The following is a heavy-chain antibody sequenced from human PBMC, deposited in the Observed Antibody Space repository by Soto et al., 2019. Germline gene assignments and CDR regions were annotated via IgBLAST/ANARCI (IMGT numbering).Heavy chain of an antibody. CDR2: TYPGDSDI. V-gene: IGHV5-51*01. D-gene: IGHD2-15*01. J-gene: IGHJ4*02. CDR3: ARPTYCSGGSCYSSYFDY. CDR1: GYSFNSYW. Sequence: GESLKISCTGSGYSFNSYWIGWVRQMPGKGLEWMGITYPGDSDIRYSPSFKGQVTISADKSISTAYLQWSSLKASDTAMYYCARPTYCSGGSCYSSYFDYWGQGTLVTSPQ.